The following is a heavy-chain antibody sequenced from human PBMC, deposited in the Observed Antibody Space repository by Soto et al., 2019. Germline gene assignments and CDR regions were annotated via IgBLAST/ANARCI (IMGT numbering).Heavy chain of an antibody. V-gene: IGHV3-23*01. CDR2: ISGSGGST. D-gene: IGHD3-3*01. CDR3: AKGITIFGVVPSPSDY. Sequence: VGSLRLSCAASGFTFSSYAMSWVRQAPGKGLEWVSAISGSGGSTYYADSVKGQFTISRDNSKNTLYLQMNSLRAEDTALYYCAKGITIFGVVPSPSDYWGQGTLVTVSS. J-gene: IGHJ4*02. CDR1: GFTFSSYA.